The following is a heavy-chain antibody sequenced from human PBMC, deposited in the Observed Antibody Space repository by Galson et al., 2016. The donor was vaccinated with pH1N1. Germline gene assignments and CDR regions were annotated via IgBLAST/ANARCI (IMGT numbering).Heavy chain of an antibody. V-gene: IGHV3-7*01. CDR3: VRAVGRAEAH. Sequence: SLRLSCAASGFTLSSYWMSWVRQAPGKGLEWVANMNQDGNKKYYVDSVKGRFIISRDYSKNSLYLQVNSRRAEDTAMYYCVRAVGRAEAHWGQGTLVTVSS. CDR2: MNQDGNKK. J-gene: IGHJ4*02. CDR1: GFTLSSYW. D-gene: IGHD1-26*01.